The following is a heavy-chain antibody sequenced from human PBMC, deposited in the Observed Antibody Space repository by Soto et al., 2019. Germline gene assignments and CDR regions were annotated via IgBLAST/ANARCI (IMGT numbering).Heavy chain of an antibody. D-gene: IGHD2-8*01. J-gene: IGHJ4*02. V-gene: IGHV1-46*01. CDR3: ARTWYCTNGVCPFDY. CDR2: INPSGGST. Sequence: ASVKVSCKASGYTFTSYYMHWVRQAPGQGLEWMGIINPSGGSTSYAQKFQGRVTMTRDTSTSTVYMELSSLRSEDTAVYYCARTWYCTNGVCPFDYWGQGPLVTVSS. CDR1: GYTFTSYY.